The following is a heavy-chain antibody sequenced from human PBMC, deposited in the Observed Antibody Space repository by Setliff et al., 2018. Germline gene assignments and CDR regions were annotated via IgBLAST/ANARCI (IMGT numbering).Heavy chain of an antibody. CDR2: INQAGSAE. J-gene: IGHJ4*02. CDR1: GFTFSDFA. Sequence: PGGSLRLSCAASGFTFSDFAMAWVRQAPGKGLEWVANINQAGSAEFYVDSVKGRFTISRDTAKNSLYLQMNSLRAEDSAVYYCASYYYGSGSSYIPPHFDYWGLGTLVTVSS. D-gene: IGHD3-10*01. CDR3: ASYYYGSGSSYIPPHFDY. V-gene: IGHV3-7*01.